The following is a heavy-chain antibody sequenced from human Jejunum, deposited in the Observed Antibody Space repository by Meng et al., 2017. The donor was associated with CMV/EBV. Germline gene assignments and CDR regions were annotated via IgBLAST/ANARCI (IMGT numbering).Heavy chain of an antibody. CDR1: GISFSNSG. CDR2: IRNDGSEI. D-gene: IGHD3-10*01. Sequence: VQLVESGGGVVQPEGSLRLSCVTSGISFSNSGMHWVRQAPGKGLEWVVFIRNDGSEIYYVDSVKGRFTISRDNSKNTVYLQMNSLRVEDTGVYYCVKDKGRTALDYWGQGSLVTVSS. V-gene: IGHV3-30*02. CDR3: VKDKGRTALDY. J-gene: IGHJ4*02.